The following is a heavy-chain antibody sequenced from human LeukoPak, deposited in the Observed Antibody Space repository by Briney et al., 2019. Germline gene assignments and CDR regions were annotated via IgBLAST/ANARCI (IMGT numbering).Heavy chain of an antibody. D-gene: IGHD3-22*01. CDR2: INTDGSST. J-gene: IGHJ4*02. CDR3: ARTKDYYDSSGCFDY. V-gene: IGHV3-74*01. Sequence: GGSLRLSCKGSGFSFSTSWIHWVRHAPGKGLVWVSRINTDGSSTSYADSVKGRFTISRDNAKNTLYLQMNSLRAEDTAVYYCARTKDYYDSSGCFDYWGQGTLVTVSS. CDR1: GFSFSTSW.